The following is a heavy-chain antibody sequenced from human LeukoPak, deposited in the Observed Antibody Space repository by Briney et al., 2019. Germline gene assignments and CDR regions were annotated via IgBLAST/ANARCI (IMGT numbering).Heavy chain of an antibody. D-gene: IGHD6-6*01. Sequence: PSETLSLTCAVYGGSFSGYYWSWIRQPPGKGLEWIGEINHSGSTNYNPSLKSRVTISVDTSKNQFSLKLSSVTAADTAVYYCARQGQYSSSFRTHLNWFDPWGQGTLVTVSS. CDR1: GGSFSGYY. CDR3: ARQGQYSSSFRTHLNWFDP. CDR2: INHSGST. V-gene: IGHV4-34*01. J-gene: IGHJ5*02.